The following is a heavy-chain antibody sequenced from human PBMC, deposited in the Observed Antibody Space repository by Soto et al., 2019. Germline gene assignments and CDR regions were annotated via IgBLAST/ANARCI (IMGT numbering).Heavy chain of an antibody. Sequence: QVQLQESGPGLVKPSETLSLTCTVSGGSISSYYWSWIRQPPGKGLEWIGYIYYSGSTNYNPSLKSRVTIAVDTSQNHFSVKLSSVTAADTAVYYCARRYSSAFDIWGQGTMVTVSS. CDR1: GGSISSYY. V-gene: IGHV4-59*08. D-gene: IGHD6-13*01. CDR2: IYYSGST. J-gene: IGHJ3*02. CDR3: ARRYSSAFDI.